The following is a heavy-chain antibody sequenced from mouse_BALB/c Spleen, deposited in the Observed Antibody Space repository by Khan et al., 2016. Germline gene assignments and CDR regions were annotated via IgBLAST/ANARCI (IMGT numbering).Heavy chain of an antibody. CDR1: GYTFTSYW. CDR2: INPSTGYT. Sequence: QVQLQQSGAELAKPGASVKMSCKASGYTFTSYWMHWVKQRPGQGLEWIGYINPSTGYTEYNQKFKDKATLTADKSSSTAYMQLSSLTSEDSAVYYCARWVWPLKSYAMDYWGQGTSVTVSS. J-gene: IGHJ4*01. CDR3: ARWVWPLKSYAMDY. D-gene: IGHD1-3*01. V-gene: IGHV1-7*01.